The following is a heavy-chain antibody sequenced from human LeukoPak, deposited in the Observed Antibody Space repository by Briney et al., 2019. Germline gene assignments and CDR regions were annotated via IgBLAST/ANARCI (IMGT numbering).Heavy chain of an antibody. CDR3: ATPGEYYHDSSGYWDIPRPFDY. J-gene: IGHJ4*02. D-gene: IGHD3-22*01. V-gene: IGHV4-34*01. CDR1: GGSFSGYY. Sequence: SETLSLTCAVYGGSFSGYYWSWIRQPPGKGLEWIGEINHSGSTNYNPSLKSRVTISVDTSKNQFSLKLSSVTAADTAVYYCATPGEYYHDSSGYWDIPRPFDYWGQGTLVTVSS. CDR2: INHSGST.